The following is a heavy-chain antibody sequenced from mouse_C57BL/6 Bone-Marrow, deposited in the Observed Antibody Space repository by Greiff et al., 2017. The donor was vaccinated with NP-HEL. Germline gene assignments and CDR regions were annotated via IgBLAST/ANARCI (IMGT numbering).Heavy chain of an antibody. Sequence: EVKLVESGGGLVQPGGSMKLSCVASGFTFSNYWMNWVRQSPEKGLEWVAQIRLKSDNYATHYAESVKGRFTISRDDSKSSVYLQMNNLRAEDTGIYYCTITTVVYFDYWGQGTTLTVSS. D-gene: IGHD1-1*01. V-gene: IGHV6-3*01. CDR3: TITTVVYFDY. CDR2: IRLKSDNYAT. CDR1: GFTFSNYW. J-gene: IGHJ2*01.